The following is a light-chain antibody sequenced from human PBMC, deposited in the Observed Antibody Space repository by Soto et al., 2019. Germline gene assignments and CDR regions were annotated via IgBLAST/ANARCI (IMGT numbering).Light chain of an antibody. CDR2: AAS. Sequence: DIPMTQSPSSLSASVGDRVTITCRASQGISTFLNWYQNKPGKAPKLLIYAASSLQSGVPSRFSGIGSETDFTLTISSLQPEDFATYSCQQSYSTTWTFGQGTTVEIQ. CDR3: QQSYSTTWT. CDR1: QGISTF. J-gene: IGKJ1*01. V-gene: IGKV1-39*01.